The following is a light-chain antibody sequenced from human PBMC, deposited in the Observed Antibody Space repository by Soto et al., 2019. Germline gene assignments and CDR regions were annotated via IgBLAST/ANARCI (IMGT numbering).Light chain of an antibody. V-gene: IGKV1-39*01. CDR2: AAS. CDR3: QQSSTIPRT. CDR1: QHIATY. Sequence: DIQMTQSPSALSASVGDRVTISCRSSQHIATYLNCYQHKPGKAPKLLVYAASTLQGGVPSRFSGSGSGTDFRLTISSLHPDDFATYYCQQSSTIPRTFGQGTKVDLK. J-gene: IGKJ1*01.